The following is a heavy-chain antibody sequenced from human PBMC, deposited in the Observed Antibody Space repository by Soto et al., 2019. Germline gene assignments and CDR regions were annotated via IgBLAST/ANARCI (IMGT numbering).Heavy chain of an antibody. J-gene: IGHJ6*03. V-gene: IGHV3-48*01. CDR1: GFTFSRSW. CDR2: ISRSGGSI. CDR3: ARGDTSGYRYFYLDV. D-gene: IGHD5-18*01. Sequence: PGGSLRLSCAASGFTFSRSWMLWVRQAPGKGLEWVSYISRSGGSIFYADSVKGRFTISRDNAKNSLYLQMNSLRGEDTAIYYCARGDTSGYRYFYLDVWGTGTTVTVSS.